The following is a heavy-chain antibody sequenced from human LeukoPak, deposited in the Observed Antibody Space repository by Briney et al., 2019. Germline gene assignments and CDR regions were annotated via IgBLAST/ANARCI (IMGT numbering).Heavy chain of an antibody. D-gene: IGHD6-13*01. CDR1: GXTVSSNY. V-gene: IGHV3-53*01. CDR3: ARGIAAAGTWDYFDY. Sequence: GGSLRLSCAASGXTVSSNYMSWVRQAPGKGLEWVSVIYSGGSTYYADSVKGRFTISRDNSKNTLYLQMNSLRAEDTAVYYCARGIAAAGTWDYFDYWGQGTLVTASS. CDR2: IYSGGST. J-gene: IGHJ4*02.